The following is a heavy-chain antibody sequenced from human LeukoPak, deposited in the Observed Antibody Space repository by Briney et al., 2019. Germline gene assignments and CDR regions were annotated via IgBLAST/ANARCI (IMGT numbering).Heavy chain of an antibody. D-gene: IGHD2-15*01. J-gene: IGHJ6*03. Sequence: PGGSLRLSCAASGFTFDDYGMSWVRQAPGKGLEWVSGINWNGGSTGYADSVKGRFTISRDNSKNTLYLQMNSLRAEDTAVYYCARDAIGVVVAATHNYYYMDVWGKGTTVTVSS. CDR3: ARDAIGVVVAATHNYYYMDV. CDR1: GFTFDDYG. V-gene: IGHV3-20*04. CDR2: INWNGGST.